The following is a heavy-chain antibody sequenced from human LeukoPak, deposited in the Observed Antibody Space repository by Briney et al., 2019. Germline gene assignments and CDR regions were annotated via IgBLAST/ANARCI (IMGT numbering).Heavy chain of an antibody. CDR1: GFTFSSYW. V-gene: IGHV3-7*05. D-gene: IGHD3-22*01. J-gene: IGHJ4*02. Sequence: GGSLRLSCAASGFTFSSYWMSWVRQAPGKGLEWVANIKQDGSEKYYVDSVKGRFTISRDNAKNSLYLQMNNLRAEDTAVYYCASGTDSYDSGGFFREPFFAYWGQGTLVSVSS. CDR2: IKQDGSEK. CDR3: ASGTDSYDSGGFFREPFFAY.